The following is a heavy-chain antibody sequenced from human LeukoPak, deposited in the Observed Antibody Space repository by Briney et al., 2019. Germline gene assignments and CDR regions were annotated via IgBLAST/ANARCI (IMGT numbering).Heavy chain of an antibody. D-gene: IGHD3-10*01. CDR3: ARRGYYYGSGSYLYWFDP. CDR1: GGSFSGYY. V-gene: IGHV4-34*01. J-gene: IGHJ5*02. CDR2: INHSGST. Sequence: PSETLSLTCAVYGGSFSGYYWSWIRQPPGKGLEWIGEINHSGSTNYNPSLKSRVTISVDTSKNQFSLKLSSVTAADTAVYYCARRGYYYGSGSYLYWFDPWGQGTLVTVFS.